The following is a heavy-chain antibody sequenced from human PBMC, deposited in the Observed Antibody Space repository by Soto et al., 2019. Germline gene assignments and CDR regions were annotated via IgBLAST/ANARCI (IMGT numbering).Heavy chain of an antibody. Sequence: QVQLVESGGGVVQPGRSLRLSCAASGFTFSSYGMHWVRQAPGKGLAWVAVIWYDGSNKYYADSVKGRFTISRDNYKNTLYLQMNSLRAEDTAVYYCAIDRMDRGVLDYWGQGTLVTASS. CDR3: AIDRMDRGVLDY. CDR1: GFTFSSYG. J-gene: IGHJ4*02. D-gene: IGHD3-10*01. CDR2: IWYDGSNK. V-gene: IGHV3-33*01.